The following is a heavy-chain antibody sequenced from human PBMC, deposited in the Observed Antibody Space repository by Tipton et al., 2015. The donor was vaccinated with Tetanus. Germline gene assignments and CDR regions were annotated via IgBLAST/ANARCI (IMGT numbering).Heavy chain of an antibody. CDR1: GFRFSSDW. J-gene: IGHJ6*02. CDR2: INRDGSEK. CDR3: ARYLFAYGMDV. V-gene: IGHV3-7*03. Sequence: GSLRLSCADTGFRFSSDWMGWVRQAAGKGLEWVAHINRDGSEKACADAVQGRFSISRDSAKNSLSLQMDSLRAEDTAVYYCARYLFAYGMDVWSQGTTVTVSS.